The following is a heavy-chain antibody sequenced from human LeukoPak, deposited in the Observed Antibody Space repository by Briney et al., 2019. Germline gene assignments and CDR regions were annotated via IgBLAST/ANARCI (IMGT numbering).Heavy chain of an antibody. D-gene: IGHD3-3*01. CDR1: GGSISSYY. J-gene: IGHJ4*02. V-gene: IGHV4-59*01. Sequence: PSETLSLTCTVSGGSISSYYWSWIRQPPGKGLERIGYIYYSGSTNYNPSPKSRVTISVDTSKNQFSLKLSSVTAADTAVYYCARGLGDYWGQGTLVTVSS. CDR3: ARGLGDY. CDR2: IYYSGST.